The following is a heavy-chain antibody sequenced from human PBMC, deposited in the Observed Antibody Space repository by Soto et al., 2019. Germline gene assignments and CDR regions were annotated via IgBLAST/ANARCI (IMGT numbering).Heavy chain of an antibody. CDR1: GFMFSSYA. Sequence: GGSLRLSCAASGFMFSSYAMTWVRQAPGKGLEWVSAISGSAGNTYYADPVKGRFTISRDNSKDTLYWQMNSLRAEDTAVYYCAIGLFGYCSSISCPFDPWGQGTLVTVSS. CDR3: AIGLFGYCSSISCPFDP. J-gene: IGHJ5*02. D-gene: IGHD2-2*01. V-gene: IGHV3-23*01. CDR2: ISGSAGNT.